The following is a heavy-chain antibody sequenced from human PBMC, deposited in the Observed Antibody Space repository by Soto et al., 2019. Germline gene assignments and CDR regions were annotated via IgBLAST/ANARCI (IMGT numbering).Heavy chain of an antibody. D-gene: IGHD4-17*01. Sequence: GGSLRLSCAASGFTFSSYWMSWVRQAPGKGLEWVANIKQDGSEKYYVDSVKGRFTISRDNAKNSLYLQMNSLRAEDTAVYYCARGWDGDYCYFDYWGQGTLVTVSS. J-gene: IGHJ4*02. CDR2: IKQDGSEK. CDR3: ARGWDGDYCYFDY. V-gene: IGHV3-7*01. CDR1: GFTFSSYW.